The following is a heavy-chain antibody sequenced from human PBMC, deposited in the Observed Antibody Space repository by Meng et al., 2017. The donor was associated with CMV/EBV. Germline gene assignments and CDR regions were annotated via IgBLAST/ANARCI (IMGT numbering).Heavy chain of an antibody. V-gene: IGHV3-73*01. CDR2: IRSKANSYAT. CDR3: TSSPRYCSGGSCYLNGMDV. Sequence: GGSLRLSCAASGFTFSGSAMHWVRQASGKGLEWVGRIRSKANSYATAYAASVKGRFTISRDDSKNTAYLQMNSLKTEDTAVYYCTSSPRYCSGGSCYLNGMDVWGQGTMVTVSS. D-gene: IGHD2-15*01. CDR1: GFTFSGSA. J-gene: IGHJ6*02.